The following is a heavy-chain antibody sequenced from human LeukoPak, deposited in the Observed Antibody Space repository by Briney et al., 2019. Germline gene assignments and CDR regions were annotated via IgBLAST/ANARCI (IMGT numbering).Heavy chain of an antibody. CDR3: ARLHTGTTPGV. V-gene: IGHV3-33*01. CDR2: IWYDGSNK. J-gene: IGHJ4*02. Sequence: GRSLRLSCAASGFXFSSYGIHWVRQAPGKGQEWVAGIWYDGSNKYYADSVKGRFTISRDNSKNTLYLQMNSLRDEDTAVYYCARLHTGTTPGVWGQGTLVTVSS. CDR1: GFXFSSYG. D-gene: IGHD4-17*01.